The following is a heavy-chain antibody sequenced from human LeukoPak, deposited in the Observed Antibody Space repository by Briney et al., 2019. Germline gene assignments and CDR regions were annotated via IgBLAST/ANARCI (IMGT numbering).Heavy chain of an antibody. Sequence: SETLSLTCTVSGGSISSGDYYWSWIRQPPGTGLEWIGYIYYSGSTNYNPSLKSRVTISVDTSKNQFSLKLNSVTAADTAVYYCARGKQSLYYYAMDVWGQGTTVTVSS. CDR3: ARGKQSLYYYAMDV. V-gene: IGHV4-61*08. CDR1: GGSISSGDYY. J-gene: IGHJ6*02. D-gene: IGHD6-19*01. CDR2: IYYSGST.